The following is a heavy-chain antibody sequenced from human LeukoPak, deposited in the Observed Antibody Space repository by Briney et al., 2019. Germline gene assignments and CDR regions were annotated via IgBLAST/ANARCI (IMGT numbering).Heavy chain of an antibody. CDR2: IYPGDSDT. CDR3: ARARAPGYYYDSSGYEGDAFDI. V-gene: IGHV5-51*01. D-gene: IGHD3-22*01. CDR1: GYSFTSYW. J-gene: IGHJ3*02. Sequence: GESLKISCKGSGYSFTSYWIGWVRQMPGKGLEWMGIIYPGDSDTRYSPSFQGQVTISADKSISTAYLQWSSLKASDTAMYYCARARAPGYYYDSSGYEGDAFDIWGQGTMVTVSS.